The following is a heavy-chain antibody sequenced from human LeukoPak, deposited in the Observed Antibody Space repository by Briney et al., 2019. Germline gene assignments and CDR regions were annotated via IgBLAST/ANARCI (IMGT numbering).Heavy chain of an antibody. J-gene: IGHJ2*01. CDR3: AKERGGQDWDFDL. CDR2: IWDDGSNK. D-gene: IGHD3-10*01. Sequence: PGGSLRLSCAASGLNFNDNDMDWVRQAPGKGLEWVAVIWDDGSNKYYAESVKGRFTISRDISKNMLYLQMNSLRAEDTAVYYCAKERGGQDWDFDLWGRGTLVTVSS. CDR1: GLNFNDND. V-gene: IGHV3-33*06.